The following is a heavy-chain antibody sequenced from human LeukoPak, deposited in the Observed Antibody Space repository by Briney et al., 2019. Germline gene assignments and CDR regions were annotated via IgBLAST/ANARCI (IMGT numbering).Heavy chain of an antibody. J-gene: IGHJ6*03. D-gene: IGHD2-2*01. V-gene: IGHV4-59*01. CDR3: ARSSANWYPNYMDV. Sequence: SETLSLTCTVSGDSITSYYWSWIRQPPGKGLEWIAYIYYSGRIKCNPSLNSRATISLDTSKNQVSLRLSAVTAADTATYYCARSSANWYPNYMDVWGKGATVTVSS. CDR2: IYYSGRI. CDR1: GDSITSYY.